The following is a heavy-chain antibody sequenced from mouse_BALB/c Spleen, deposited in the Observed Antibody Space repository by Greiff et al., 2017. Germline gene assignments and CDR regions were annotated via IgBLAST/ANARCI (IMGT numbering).Heavy chain of an antibody. CDR1: GFNIKDTY. V-gene: IGHV14-3*02. D-gene: IGHD2-10*01. CDR3: APYFGAMDY. CDR2: IDPANGNT. Sequence: EVKLMESGAELVKPGASVKLSCTASGFNIKDTYMHWVKQRPEQGLEWLGRIDPANGNTKYDPKFQGKATIPADTSSNTAYLQLSSLTYEDTAVYYCAPYFGAMDYWGQGTSVTVSA. J-gene: IGHJ4*01.